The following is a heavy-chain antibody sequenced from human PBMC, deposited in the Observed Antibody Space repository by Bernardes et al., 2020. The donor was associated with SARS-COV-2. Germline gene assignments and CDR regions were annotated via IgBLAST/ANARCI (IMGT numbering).Heavy chain of an antibody. D-gene: IGHD3-3*01. CDR1: GGSVSSDTYY. CDR2: VYYSGST. V-gene: IGHV4-61*03. J-gene: IGHJ6*02. CDR3: ARLPNYDFWGRLSYYGMDV. Sequence: SETLSLTCTVSGGSVSSDTYYWSWIRQPPGKGLEWMGYVYYSGSTEYNPSLKSRVTISIDTSKNHFSLRLSSVTAADTAVYYCARLPNYDFWGRLSYYGMDVWGQGTTVTVSS.